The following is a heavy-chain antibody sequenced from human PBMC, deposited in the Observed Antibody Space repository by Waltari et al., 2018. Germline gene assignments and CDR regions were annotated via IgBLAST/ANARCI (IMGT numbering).Heavy chain of an antibody. CDR2: IYYNAAT. D-gene: IGHD6-25*01. Sequence: QMQLQESGPGLVKPWETLSLTCTVSGGSISTSSYYWAWIRQPPGKGLEWIGTIYYNAATQYSSSLKSRVSISVDTFRNQFSLRLTSLTAADTAVYYCAREDRFLSDSSGNWGQGAQVTVSS. V-gene: IGHV4-39*02. CDR1: GGSISTSSYY. J-gene: IGHJ4*02. CDR3: AREDRFLSDSSGN.